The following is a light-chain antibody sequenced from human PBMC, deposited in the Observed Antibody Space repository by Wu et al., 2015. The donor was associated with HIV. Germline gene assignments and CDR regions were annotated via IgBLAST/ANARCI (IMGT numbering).Light chain of an antibody. V-gene: IGKV3-11*01. CDR2: NAY. Sequence: EIVLTQSPATLSLSPGERASLSCRASQSVGAYLVWYQQKPGQPPRLLIYNAYSRATGIPARFSGSGSGADFTLTISSLEPEDFAVYYCYQRSNWPFTFGQGTRLEIK. J-gene: IGKJ5*01. CDR1: QSVGAY. CDR3: YQRSNWPFT.